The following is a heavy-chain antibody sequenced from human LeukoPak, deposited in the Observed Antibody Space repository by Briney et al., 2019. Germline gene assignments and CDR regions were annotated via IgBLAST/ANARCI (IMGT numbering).Heavy chain of an antibody. Sequence: SETLPLTCAVSGESFSGYYWTWIRQPPGKGLEWIGQINPSGRSNYTPSLKRRVTISVDTSKNQFSLNLTSVTAADTAVYYCARKLFTRYYFAMDVWGQGTTVTVSS. V-gene: IGHV4-34*01. J-gene: IGHJ6*02. CDR1: GESFSGYY. CDR2: INPSGRS. CDR3: ARKLFTRYYFAMDV. D-gene: IGHD3-10*01.